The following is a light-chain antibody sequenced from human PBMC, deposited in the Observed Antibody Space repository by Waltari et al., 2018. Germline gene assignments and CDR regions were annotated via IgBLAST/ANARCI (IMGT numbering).Light chain of an antibody. Sequence: EIILTQSPATLSLSPGDRATLSCRASQSVGNSLSWYQQKPGQAPRLLIYNASTRPTGIPARFGGSGSGTDFTLTIGSLEPEDFAVYFCLQRSNWPPTFGGGTTVESK. V-gene: IGKV3-11*01. CDR2: NAS. J-gene: IGKJ4*01. CDR1: QSVGNS. CDR3: LQRSNWPPT.